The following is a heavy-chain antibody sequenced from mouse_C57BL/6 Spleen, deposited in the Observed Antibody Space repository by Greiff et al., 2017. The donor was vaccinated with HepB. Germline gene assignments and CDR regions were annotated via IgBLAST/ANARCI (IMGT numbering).Heavy chain of an antibody. CDR3: ARGNYGSSYVVYYFDY. J-gene: IGHJ2*01. Sequence: VKLQESGPGLVAPSQSLSITCTVSGFSLTSYAISWVRQPPGKGLEWLGVIWTGGGTNYNSALKSRLSISKDNSKSQVFLKMNSLQTDDTARYYCARGNYGSSYVVYYFDYWGQGTTLTVSS. D-gene: IGHD1-1*01. CDR1: GFSLTSYA. V-gene: IGHV2-9-1*01. CDR2: IWTGGGT.